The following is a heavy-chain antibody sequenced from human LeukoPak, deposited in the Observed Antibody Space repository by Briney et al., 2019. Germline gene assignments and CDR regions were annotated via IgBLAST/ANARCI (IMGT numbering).Heavy chain of an antibody. J-gene: IGHJ5*02. D-gene: IGHD3-22*01. Sequence: GGSLRLSCEASGFTFNTYWIHWVRQAPGKGLVWVSRVNEDGSETNYADSVKGRLTISRDNAKNSLYLQMNSLRAEDTALYYCAKDKWQGSKSYYDSPFDPWGQGTLVTVSS. V-gene: IGHV3-74*01. CDR3: AKDKWQGSKSYYDSPFDP. CDR2: VNEDGSET. CDR1: GFTFNTYW.